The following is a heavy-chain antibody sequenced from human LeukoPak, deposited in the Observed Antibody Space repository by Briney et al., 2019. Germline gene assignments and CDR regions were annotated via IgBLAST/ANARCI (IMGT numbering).Heavy chain of an antibody. CDR3: AGGRSDPTDY. CDR2: IYTSGST. CDR1: GGSISSYY. D-gene: IGHD3-16*01. J-gene: IGHJ4*02. V-gene: IGHV4-4*07. Sequence: SETLSLTCTVSGGSISSYYWSWIRQPAGKGLEWIGRIYTSGSTNYNPSLKSRVTISVDTSKNQFSLKLSSVTAADTAVYYCAGGRSDPTDYWSQGTLVTVSS.